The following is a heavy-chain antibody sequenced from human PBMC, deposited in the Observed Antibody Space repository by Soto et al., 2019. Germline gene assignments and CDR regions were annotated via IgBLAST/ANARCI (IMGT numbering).Heavy chain of an antibody. J-gene: IGHJ4*02. CDR1: RGTFTTSP. Sequence: QVQLVQSGAEVKKPGSSVKVSCKTSRGTFTTSPITWIRQAPGQGLVWMGEVIPTSGTATYAQTFQGRVAFTADKSTNPAYMALSSLRSEDTAIYFCTRDSSLGYLFWGQGSLVTVSS. V-gene: IGHV1-69*06. CDR3: TRDSSLGYLF. CDR2: VIPTSGTA. D-gene: IGHD5-18*01.